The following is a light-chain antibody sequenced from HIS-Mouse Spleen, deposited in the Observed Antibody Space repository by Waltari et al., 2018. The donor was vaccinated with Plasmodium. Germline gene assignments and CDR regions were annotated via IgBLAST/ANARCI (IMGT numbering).Light chain of an antibody. CDR1: SGHSSYH. J-gene: IGLJ3*02. V-gene: IGLV4-69*01. CDR3: QTWGTGFWV. CDR2: LNSDGSH. Sequence: QLVLTQSPSASASLGASVKLTCPLSSGHSSYHIPWHPQQPEEGPRYLMKLNSDGSHSKGDGIPDRFSGSSSGAERYLTISSLQSEDEADYYCQTWGTGFWVFGGGTKLTVL.